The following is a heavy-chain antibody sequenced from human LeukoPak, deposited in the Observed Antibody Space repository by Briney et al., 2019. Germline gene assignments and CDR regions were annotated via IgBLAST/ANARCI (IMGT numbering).Heavy chain of an antibody. CDR3: AKGGIIMTAMSGQPGVYDN. CDR1: GFSFSTDA. D-gene: IGHD2-21*02. CDR2: ISGVDATT. V-gene: IGHV3-23*01. J-gene: IGHJ4*02. Sequence: PGGSLRLSCTASGFSFSTDAMSWLRQAPGKGLEWVSSISGVDATTYYADSVKGRFAISRDNSKNTVYLEMDSLRAEDTAVYLCAKGGIIMTAMSGQPGVYDNWGQGTLVTVSS.